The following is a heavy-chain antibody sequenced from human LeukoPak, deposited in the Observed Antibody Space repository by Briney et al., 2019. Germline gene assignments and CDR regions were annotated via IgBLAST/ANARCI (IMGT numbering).Heavy chain of an antibody. CDR1: GGAISSGGYS. J-gene: IGHJ4*02. Sequence: SETLSLTCAVSGGAISSGGYSWSWIRQPPGKGLEWIGYIYHSGSTYYNPSLKSRVTISVDRSKNQFSLELSSVTAADTAVYYCARDLRGQYYFDYWGQGTLVTVSS. CDR2: IYHSGST. D-gene: IGHD1-26*01. V-gene: IGHV4-30-2*01. CDR3: ARDLRGQYYFDY.